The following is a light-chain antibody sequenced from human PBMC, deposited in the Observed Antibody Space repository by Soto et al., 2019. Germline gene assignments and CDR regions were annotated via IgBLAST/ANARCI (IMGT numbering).Light chain of an antibody. V-gene: IGKV1-5*01. Sequence: DIPMTQSPSTLSASVGDRVTITCRASQSISSWLAWYQQKPGKAPKLLIYDASSLESGVPSRFSGSGSGTEFTLTISSLQPDDFATYYYQQYNSYSRWTFGQGTKVEIK. CDR1: QSISSW. CDR3: QQYNSYSRWT. J-gene: IGKJ1*01. CDR2: DAS.